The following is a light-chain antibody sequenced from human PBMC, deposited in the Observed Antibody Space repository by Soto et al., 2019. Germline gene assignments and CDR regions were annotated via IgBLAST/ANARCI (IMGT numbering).Light chain of an antibody. CDR1: SSDVGGYNY. CDR2: EVS. CDR3: SSYAGSVL. V-gene: IGLV2-8*01. Sequence: QSALTQPPSASGPPGQSVTISCTGTSSDVGGYNYVSWYQQHPGKAPKLMIYEVSQRPSGVPDRFSGSKSGNTASLTVSGLQAEDEADYYCSSYAGSVLFGGGTKVTVL. J-gene: IGLJ2*01.